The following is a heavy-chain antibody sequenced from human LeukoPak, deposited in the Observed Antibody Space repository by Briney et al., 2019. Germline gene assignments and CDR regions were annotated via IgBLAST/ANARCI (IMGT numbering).Heavy chain of an antibody. CDR1: GFTFSSYS. V-gene: IGHV3-48*01. CDR2: ISSSSSTI. J-gene: IGHJ4*02. CDR3: ARLLLDY. D-gene: IGHD2-15*01. Sequence: GGSLRLSCAASGFTFSSYSMNWVRQAPGKGLEWVSYISSSSSTIYYADSVKGRFTISRDNAKNSLYPQMNSLRAEDTAVYYCARLLLDYSGQGTLVTVSS.